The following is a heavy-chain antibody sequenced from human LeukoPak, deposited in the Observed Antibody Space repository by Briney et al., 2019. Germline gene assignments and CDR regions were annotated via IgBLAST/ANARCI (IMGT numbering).Heavy chain of an antibody. J-gene: IGHJ4*02. D-gene: IGHD3-10*01. V-gene: IGHV3-48*02. CDR1: GFTFSNYF. Sequence: GGSLRLSCAASGFTFSNYFMNWVRQAPGKGLEWVSYISSSSNIIYYADSVRGRFIISRDNAKNSLFLQMNSLRDEDTAVYYCAREGFYGSGRGADFDYWGQGTLVTVSS. CDR3: AREGFYGSGRGADFDY. CDR2: ISSSSNII.